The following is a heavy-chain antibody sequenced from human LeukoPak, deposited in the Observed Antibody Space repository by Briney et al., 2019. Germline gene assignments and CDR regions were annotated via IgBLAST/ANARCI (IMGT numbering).Heavy chain of an antibody. D-gene: IGHD7-27*01. CDR2: INTKSKTI. CDR3: VRDRNWAFDY. V-gene: IGHV3-48*01. CDR1: GLTFSTYT. Sequence: GGSLRLSCAASGLTFSTYTMNWVRQAPGKGLEWVSFINTKSKTIYYADSVKGRFTISRDNGKSSLYLQMNSLRAEDTALYYCVRDRNWAFDYWGQGTLVTVSS. J-gene: IGHJ4*02.